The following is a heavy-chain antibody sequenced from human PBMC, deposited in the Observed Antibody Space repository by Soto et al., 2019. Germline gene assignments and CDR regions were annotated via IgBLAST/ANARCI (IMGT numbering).Heavy chain of an antibody. Sequence: EVQLVESGGGLVQPGGSLRLSCAASGVTVSSNYMSWVRQAPGKGLEWGSVIYSGGSTYYADSVKGIFTISRDNSNNTLYLQMKSLRAEDMAVYYCARHGYNYGGGYFDYWGQRTLVSVSS. CDR1: GVTVSSNY. CDR3: ARHGYNYGGGYFDY. D-gene: IGHD5-18*01. J-gene: IGHJ4*02. CDR2: IYSGGST. V-gene: IGHV3-66*04.